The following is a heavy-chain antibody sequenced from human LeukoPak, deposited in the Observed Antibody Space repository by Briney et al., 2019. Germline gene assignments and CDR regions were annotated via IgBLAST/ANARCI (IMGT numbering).Heavy chain of an antibody. D-gene: IGHD3-22*01. Sequence: GASVKVSCKVSGYTLTELSMHWVRQAPGKGLEWMGGFDPEDGETIYAQKFQGRVTITADESTSTAYMELSSLRSEDTAVYYCARDYYDSSGYPLGYWGQGTLVTVSS. J-gene: IGHJ4*02. V-gene: IGHV1-24*01. CDR2: FDPEDGET. CDR1: GYTLTELS. CDR3: ARDYYDSSGYPLGY.